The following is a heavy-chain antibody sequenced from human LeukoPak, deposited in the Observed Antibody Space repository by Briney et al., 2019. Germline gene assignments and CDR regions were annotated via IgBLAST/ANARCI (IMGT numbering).Heavy chain of an antibody. V-gene: IGHV3-23*01. CDR2: ISGSGGST. Sequence: PGGSLRLSCAASGVTFSSYAMSWVRQAPGKGLEWVSAISGSGGSTYYADSVKGRFTISRDSSKNTLYLQMNSLRAEDTAVYYCAKHRSAWYVRDYFDYWGQGTLVTVSS. CDR3: AKHRSAWYVRDYFDY. D-gene: IGHD6-19*01. CDR1: GVTFSSYA. J-gene: IGHJ4*02.